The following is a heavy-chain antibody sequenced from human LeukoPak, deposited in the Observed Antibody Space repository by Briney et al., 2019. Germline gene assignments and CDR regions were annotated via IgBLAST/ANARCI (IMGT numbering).Heavy chain of an antibody. D-gene: IGHD1-1*01. J-gene: IGHJ4*02. V-gene: IGHV4-38-2*02. Sequence: PSETLSLTCTVSGYSINSGYFWGWIRQPPGKGLEWIGSISHSGTTYYNPSLKSRITISQDTSKNQFSLKVSSVTAADAAAYYCTREEGGTTVDYWGQGTLDTVSS. CDR2: ISHSGTT. CDR3: TREEGGTTVDY. CDR1: GYSINSGYF.